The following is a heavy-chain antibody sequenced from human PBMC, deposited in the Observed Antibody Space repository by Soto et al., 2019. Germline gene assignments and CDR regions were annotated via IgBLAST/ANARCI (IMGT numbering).Heavy chain of an antibody. CDR2: IHSSGST. J-gene: IGHJ5*02. CDR3: ARDQGVAAAGITWFDP. Sequence: SETLSLTCTVSGASMNSYHWSWIRQPAGKGLEWIGHIHSSGSTNYNPSLKSRVTMSVDTSKNQFSLRLMSLTAADTAVYYCARDQGVAAAGITWFDPWGQGSMVTVYS. CDR1: GASMNSYH. D-gene: IGHD6-13*01. V-gene: IGHV4-4*07.